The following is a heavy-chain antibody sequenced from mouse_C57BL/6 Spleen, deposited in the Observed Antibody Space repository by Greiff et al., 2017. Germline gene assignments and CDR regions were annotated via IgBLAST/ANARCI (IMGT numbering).Heavy chain of an antibody. J-gene: IGHJ4*01. Sequence: QVQLQQPGAELVKPGTSVKMSCKASGYTFTSYWITWVKQRPGQGLEWIGDIYPGCGSTNYNEKFTSKATLTVDTSSSTAYMQLSSLTSEDSAVYYCARGRGDYAMDYWGQGTSVTVSS. CDR2: IYPGCGST. CDR3: ARGRGDYAMDY. V-gene: IGHV1-55*01. CDR1: GYTFTSYW.